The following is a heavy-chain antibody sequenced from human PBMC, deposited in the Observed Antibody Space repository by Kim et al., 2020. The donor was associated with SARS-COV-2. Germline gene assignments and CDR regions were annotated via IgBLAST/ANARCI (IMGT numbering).Heavy chain of an antibody. CDR2: IRSDGSDK. Sequence: GGSLRLSCAESGFTFNVYGMHWVRQAPGKGLEWVAVIRSDGSDKYYADCVKGRFIISRDNSKNMLYLQMNSLRVEDTAVYYCANFESWGQGTLVTVSS. CDR1: GFTFNVYG. CDR3: ANFES. V-gene: IGHV3-33*06. J-gene: IGHJ4*02.